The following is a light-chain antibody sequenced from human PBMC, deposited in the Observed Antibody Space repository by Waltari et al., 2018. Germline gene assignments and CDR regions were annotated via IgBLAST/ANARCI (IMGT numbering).Light chain of an antibody. J-gene: IGKJ4*01. V-gene: IGKV3-20*01. CDR2: GAS. CDR3: QQYDGSVVT. CDR1: QVNTGSL. Sequence: EIGLTQSPGPLSLSSAERVILSCRASQVNTGSLLTWYRQKPGQAPRLLIYGASTRAPGIPDRFSGGGSGADFTLTISRLEPEDSAVYYCQQYDGSVVTFGGGTKVEIK.